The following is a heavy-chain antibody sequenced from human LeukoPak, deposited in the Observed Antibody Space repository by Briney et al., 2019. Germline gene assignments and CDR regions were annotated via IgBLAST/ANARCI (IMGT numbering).Heavy chain of an antibody. CDR3: VANGWYSLEH. D-gene: IGHD6-19*01. Sequence: TSQTLSLTCTVSGGSISSGSYYWSWIRQPAGKGLEWIGRIYISGSTNYNPSLKSRVTISVDKSKNQLSLKVNSVTAADTAVYYCVANGWYSLEHWGQGTLVIVSS. V-gene: IGHV4-61*02. CDR1: GGSISSGSYY. J-gene: IGHJ1*01. CDR2: IYISGST.